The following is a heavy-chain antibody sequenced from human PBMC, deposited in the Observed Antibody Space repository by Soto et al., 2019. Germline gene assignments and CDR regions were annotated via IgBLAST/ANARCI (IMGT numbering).Heavy chain of an antibody. D-gene: IGHD5-18*01. J-gene: IGHJ5*02. Sequence: SETLSLTCTVSGGSVSSGDYYWIWRRQPPGKGLEWIGYIYHSGNTNYNPSLKSRVIISVDTSKNLFSLKLTSVTAADTAVYYCARIPVDTSMIYWLDPWGQVTLGTVS. V-gene: IGHV4-61*08. CDR3: ARIPVDTSMIYWLDP. CDR1: GGSVSSGDYY. CDR2: IYHSGNT.